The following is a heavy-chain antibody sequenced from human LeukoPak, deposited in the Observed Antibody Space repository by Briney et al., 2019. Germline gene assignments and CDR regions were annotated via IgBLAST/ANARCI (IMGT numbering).Heavy chain of an antibody. D-gene: IGHD3-10*01. CDR1: GGSISSSSYY. V-gene: IGHV4-39*01. J-gene: IGHJ4*02. Sequence: PSEALSLTCTVSGGSISSSSYYWGWIRQPPGKGLEWIGSIYYSGYTYYNPSLESRVTISVDTSKNQFSLKLSSVTAADTAIYYCAKHYMGSSYNRGLDYWGQGTLVTVSS. CDR3: AKHYMGSSYNRGLDY. CDR2: IYYSGYT.